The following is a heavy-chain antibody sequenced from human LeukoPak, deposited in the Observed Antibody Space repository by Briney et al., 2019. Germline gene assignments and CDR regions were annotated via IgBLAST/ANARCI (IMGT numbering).Heavy chain of an antibody. CDR3: ATETIVGAHDAFDI. D-gene: IGHD1-26*01. CDR1: GGTFSSYA. J-gene: IGHJ3*02. CDR2: FDPEDGET. Sequence: ASVKVSCKASGGTFSSYAISWVRQAPGKGLEWMGGFDPEDGETIYAQKFQGRVTMTEDTSTDTAYMELSSLRSEDTAVYYCATETIVGAHDAFDIWGQGTMVTVSS. V-gene: IGHV1-24*01.